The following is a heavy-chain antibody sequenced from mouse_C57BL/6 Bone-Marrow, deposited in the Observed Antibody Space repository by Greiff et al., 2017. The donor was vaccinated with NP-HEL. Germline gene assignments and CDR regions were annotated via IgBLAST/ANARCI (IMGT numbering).Heavy chain of an antibody. Sequence: VHVKQSGPELVKPGASVKISCKASGYSFTGYYMNWVKQSPEKSLEWIGEINPSTGGTTYNQKFKAKATLTVDKSSSTAYMQLKSLTSEDSAVYYCARERLRLPWFAYWGQGTLVTVSA. J-gene: IGHJ3*01. V-gene: IGHV1-42*01. CDR1: GYSFTGYY. D-gene: IGHD2-4*01. CDR3: ARERLRLPWFAY. CDR2: INPSTGGT.